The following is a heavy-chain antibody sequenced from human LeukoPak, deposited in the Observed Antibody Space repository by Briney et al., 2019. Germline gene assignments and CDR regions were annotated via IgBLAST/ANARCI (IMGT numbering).Heavy chain of an antibody. D-gene: IGHD2-21*01. CDR3: AKARPEIVVVAPFQH. V-gene: IGHV3-21*01. Sequence: PGGSLRLSCAASGFTFSNYTMNWVRQAPGKGLEWVSSISSSSSYIYYAESVKGRFTMSRDNAKNSLYLQMNSLRAEDTAVYYCAKARPEIVVVAPFQHWGQGTLVTVSS. CDR1: GFTFSNYT. CDR2: ISSSSSYI. J-gene: IGHJ1*01.